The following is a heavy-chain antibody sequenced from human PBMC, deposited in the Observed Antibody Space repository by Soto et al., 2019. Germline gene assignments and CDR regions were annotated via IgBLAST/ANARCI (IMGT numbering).Heavy chain of an antibody. Sequence: SETLSLTCTVSGGSISSYYWSWIRQPPGKGLEWIGYIYYSGSPNYNPSLKSRVTISVDTSKNQFSLNLSSVTAADTAVYYCARQYSSSYYFDYWGQGTLVTVSS. CDR3: ARQYSSSYYFDY. CDR2: IYYSGSP. CDR1: GGSISSYY. J-gene: IGHJ4*02. D-gene: IGHD6-6*01. V-gene: IGHV4-59*08.